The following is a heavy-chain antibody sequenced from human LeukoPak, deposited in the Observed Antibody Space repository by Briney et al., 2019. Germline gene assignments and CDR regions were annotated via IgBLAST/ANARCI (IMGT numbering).Heavy chain of an antibody. J-gene: IGHJ6*03. CDR2: IRSKAYGETT. V-gene: IGHV3-49*04. Sequence: GGSLRLSCTASGFTFGDYAMSWVRQAPGKGLEWVGFIRSKAYGETTEYAASVKGRFIISRDDSKSIAYLQMNSLKTEDTAVYYCTRDRGSSWYLDHSYYMDVWGKGTTVTISS. D-gene: IGHD6-13*01. CDR1: GFTFGDYA. CDR3: TRDRGSSWYLDHSYYMDV.